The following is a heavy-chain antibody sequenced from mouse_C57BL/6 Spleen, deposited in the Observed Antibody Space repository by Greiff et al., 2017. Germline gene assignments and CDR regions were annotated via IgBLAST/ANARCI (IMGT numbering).Heavy chain of an antibody. CDR3: ARANWDGGIAY. CDR1: GYSITSGYY. CDR2: ISYDGSN. J-gene: IGHJ3*01. D-gene: IGHD4-1*01. V-gene: IGHV3-6*01. Sequence: ESGPGLVKPSQSLSLTCSVTGYSITSGYYWNWIRQFPGNKLEWMGYISYDGSNNYNPSLKNRISITRDTSKNQFFLKLNSVTTEDTATYYCARANWDGGIAYWGQGTLVTVSA.